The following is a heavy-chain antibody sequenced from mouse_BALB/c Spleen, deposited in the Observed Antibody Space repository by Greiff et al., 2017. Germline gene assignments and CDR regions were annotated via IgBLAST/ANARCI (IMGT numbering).Heavy chain of an antibody. J-gene: IGHJ3*01. Sequence: EVQLVESGPGLVKPSQSLSLTCTVTGYSITSDYAWNWIRQFPGNKLEWMGYISYSGSTSYNPSLKSRISITRDTSKNQFFLQWNSVTTEDTATYYCARRNYEYGGFAYWGQGTLGTVSA. D-gene: IGHD2-4*01. V-gene: IGHV3-2*02. CDR3: ARRNYEYGGFAY. CDR2: ISYSGST. CDR1: GYSITSDYA.